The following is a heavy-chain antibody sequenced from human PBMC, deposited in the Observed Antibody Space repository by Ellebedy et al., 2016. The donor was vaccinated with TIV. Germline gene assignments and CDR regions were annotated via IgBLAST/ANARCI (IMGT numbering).Heavy chain of an antibody. CDR3: ARTTDVLTGYPAMFDS. CDR2: IDWDADK. V-gene: IGHV2-70*17. CDR1: GFSLSTSGVC. Sequence: SGPTLVKPTQTLTLTCTFSGFSLSTSGVCVTWIRQPPGKALEWLARIDWDADKLYTTSLKSRITISKDTSKNQVVLTLTHMDPVDTATYFCARTTDVLTGYPAMFDSWGQGTLVTVSS. J-gene: IGHJ4*02. D-gene: IGHD3-9*01.